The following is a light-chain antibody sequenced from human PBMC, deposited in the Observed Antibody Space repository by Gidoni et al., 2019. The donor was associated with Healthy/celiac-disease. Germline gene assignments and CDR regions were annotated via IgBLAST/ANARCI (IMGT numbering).Light chain of an antibody. CDR2: QDS. Sequence: SYELTQPPSVSVSPGQTASITCSGDNLGDKYACWYQQKPGQSPVLVLYQDSTRPPGIPKRFSGSNSGNTATLTIRGTQAMDEADYYCQAWDSSTWVFGGGTKLTVL. J-gene: IGLJ3*02. V-gene: IGLV3-1*01. CDR3: QAWDSSTWV. CDR1: NLGDKY.